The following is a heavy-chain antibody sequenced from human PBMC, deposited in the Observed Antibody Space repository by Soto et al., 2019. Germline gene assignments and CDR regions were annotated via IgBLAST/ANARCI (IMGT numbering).Heavy chain of an antibody. CDR2: MNPNSGNT. D-gene: IGHD3-3*01. CDR3: ARGWRDDFLSSFFY. J-gene: IGHJ4*02. V-gene: IGHV1-8*01. Sequence: ASVKVSCQASGYGFTSYDINWVRQATGQGLEWMGWMNPNSGNTGYAQKFQGRVTMTRNTSISTAYMELSSLRSEDTAVYYCARGWRDDFLSSFFYWGQGTLVTVSS. CDR1: GYGFTSYD.